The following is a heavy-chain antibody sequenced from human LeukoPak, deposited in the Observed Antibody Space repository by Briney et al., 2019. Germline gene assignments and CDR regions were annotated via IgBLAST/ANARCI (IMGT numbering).Heavy chain of an antibody. J-gene: IGHJ3*02. CDR1: GGSISSSSYY. D-gene: IGHD3-22*01. V-gene: IGHV4-39*07. CDR3: ARRYYYDSRDDAFDI. Sequence: PSETLSLTCTVSGGSISSSSYYWGWIRQPPGKGLEWIGSIYYSGSTYYNPSLKSRVTISVDKSKNQFSLKLSSVTAADTAVYYCARRYYYDSRDDAFDIWGQGTMVTVSS. CDR2: IYYSGST.